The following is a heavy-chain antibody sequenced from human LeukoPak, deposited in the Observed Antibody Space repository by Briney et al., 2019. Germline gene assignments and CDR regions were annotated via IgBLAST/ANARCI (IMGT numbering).Heavy chain of an antibody. V-gene: IGHV3-66*01. CDR1: GFTFSSYS. CDR2: LYSGGNT. CDR3: ARDQPITYASYYYYYMDV. D-gene: IGHD3-10*01. J-gene: IGHJ6*03. Sequence: GGSLRLSCAASGFTFSSYSMNWVRQAPGKGLEWVSVLYSGGNTYYADSVKGRFTISRDNSKNTLYLQMNSLRAEDTAVYYCARDQPITYASYYYYYMDVWGKGTTVTVSS.